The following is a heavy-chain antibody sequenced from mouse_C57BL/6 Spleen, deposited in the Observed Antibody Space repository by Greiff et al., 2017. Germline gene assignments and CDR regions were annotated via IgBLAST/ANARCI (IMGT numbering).Heavy chain of an antibody. CDR3: VSNRGAY. D-gene: IGHD2-5*01. V-gene: IGHV1-43*01. Sequence: VQLKESGPELVKPGASVKISCKASGYSFTGYYMHWVKQSSEKSLEWIGEINPSTGGTSYNQKFKGKATLTVDKSSSTAYMQLKSLTSEDSAVYYCVSNRGAYWGQGTLVTVSA. CDR1: GYSFTGYY. J-gene: IGHJ3*01. CDR2: INPSTGGT.